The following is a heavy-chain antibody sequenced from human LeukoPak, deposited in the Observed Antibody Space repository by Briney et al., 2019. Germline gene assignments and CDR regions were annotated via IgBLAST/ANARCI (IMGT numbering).Heavy chain of an antibody. CDR2: INPNSGGT. D-gene: IGHD6-19*01. J-gene: IGHJ5*02. Sequence: GASVKVSCKASRHTFTVWHIHWVRQAPGQGLEWMGWINPNSGGTNYAQNFQGRVTMTRDTSVNTLYMELSSLRYHDTAMYYCAIIFGGGWYFWFDPWGRGTLVTVSS. CDR1: RHTFTVWH. V-gene: IGHV1-2*02. CDR3: AIIFGGGWYFWFDP.